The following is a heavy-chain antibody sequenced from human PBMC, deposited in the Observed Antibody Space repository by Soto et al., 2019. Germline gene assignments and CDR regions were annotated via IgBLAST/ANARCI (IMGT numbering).Heavy chain of an antibody. CDR2: ISSYNGNT. CDR3: ARDAYDIFTGYTQHFQN. V-gene: IGHV1-18*01. Sequence: XSVKVYCNASGGTFSNYASRLVRQAPGQGLECMGWISSYNGNTNYAQKLQGRVTMTTDTSTSTAYMELRSLRSDDTAVYYCARDAYDIFTGYTQHFQNWGQGTLVTVSS. J-gene: IGHJ1*01. D-gene: IGHD3-9*01. CDR1: GGTFSNYA.